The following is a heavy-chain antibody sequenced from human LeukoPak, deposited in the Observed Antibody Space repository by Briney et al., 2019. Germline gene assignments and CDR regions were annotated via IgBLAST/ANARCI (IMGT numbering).Heavy chain of an antibody. CDR3: ARDAPVAAAGYGEDDAFDI. J-gene: IGHJ3*02. CDR1: GYTFTSYY. CDR2: INPNGGST. V-gene: IGHV1-46*01. D-gene: IGHD6-13*01. Sequence: RASVTVSCKASGYTFTSYYMHWVRQAPGQGLEWMGLINPNGGSTNYAQKFQGRVTITRDTSTSTVYMELSSLRSEDTAVYYCARDAPVAAAGYGEDDAFDIWGQGTMVTVSS.